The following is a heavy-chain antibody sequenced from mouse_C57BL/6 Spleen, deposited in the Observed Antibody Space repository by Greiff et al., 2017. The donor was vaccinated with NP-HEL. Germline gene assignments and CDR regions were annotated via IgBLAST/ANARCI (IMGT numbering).Heavy chain of an antibody. CDR1: GYAFSSSW. V-gene: IGHV1-82*01. Sequence: VQLQQSGPELVKPGASVKISCKASGYAFSSSWMNWVKQRPGKGLEWIGRIYPGDGDTNYNGKLKGKATLTADKSSSTAYMQLSSLTSEDSAVYFCARWDNWYFDVWGTGTTVTVSS. CDR3: ARWDNWYFDV. J-gene: IGHJ1*03. D-gene: IGHD3-3*01. CDR2: IYPGDGDT.